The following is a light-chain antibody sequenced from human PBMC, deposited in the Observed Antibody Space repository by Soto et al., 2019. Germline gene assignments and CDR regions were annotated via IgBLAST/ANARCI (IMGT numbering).Light chain of an antibody. CDR3: QQYGNSPRT. Sequence: ELVLTQSPGTLSLYPGERATLSCRASQSIGSSFLGWYQQKPGQAPRLLIFETSSRATGVPDRFSGSGYGTDFTLTINRLEPEDFAVYYCQQYGNSPRTFGQGTKVDIK. CDR1: QSIGSSF. J-gene: IGKJ1*01. V-gene: IGKV3-20*01. CDR2: ETS.